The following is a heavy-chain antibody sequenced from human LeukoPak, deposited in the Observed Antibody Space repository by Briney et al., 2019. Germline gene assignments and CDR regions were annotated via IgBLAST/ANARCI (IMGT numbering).Heavy chain of an antibody. CDR2: IYPGDSDT. CDR3: ARQNPHERYFDY. J-gene: IGHJ4*02. CDR1: GYSFTSYW. V-gene: IGHV5-51*01. D-gene: IGHD1-1*01. Sequence: GESLKISCKGSGYSFTSYWIGWVRQMPGKGLEWMGIIYPGDSDTRNSPSFQGQVTISADNSISTAYLQWSSLQASDTAMYYCARQNPHERYFDYWGQGTLVTVSS.